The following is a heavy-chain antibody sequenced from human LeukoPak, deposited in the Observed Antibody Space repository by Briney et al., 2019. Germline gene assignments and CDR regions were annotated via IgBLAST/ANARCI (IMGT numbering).Heavy chain of an antibody. CDR3: ARLTIRSVNSNY. D-gene: IGHD5/OR15-5a*01. CDR2: IYYSGST. Sequence: SETLSLTCTVSGGSISSSSYYWGWIRQPPGKGLEWIGSIYYSGSTYYNPFLKSRVTISVDTSKNQFSLKLSSVTAADTAVYYCARLTIRSVNSNYWGQGTLVTVSS. V-gene: IGHV4-39*01. CDR1: GGSISSSSYY. J-gene: IGHJ4*02.